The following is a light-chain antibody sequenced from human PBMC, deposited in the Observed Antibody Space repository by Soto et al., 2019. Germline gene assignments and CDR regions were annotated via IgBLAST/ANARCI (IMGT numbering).Light chain of an antibody. Sequence: DVVLTQSPLSLPVTLGQPASISCRSSQSFVHSDGNTYLHWFQQRPGQSPRRLIYRVSTRDSGVPDRFSGGGSGTDFTLKISRVEVEDVGVYYCMEGTYWPKTFCQGTKLEIK. CDR3: MEGTYWPKT. V-gene: IGKV2-30*02. CDR1: QSFVHSDGNTY. CDR2: RVS. J-gene: IGKJ2*01.